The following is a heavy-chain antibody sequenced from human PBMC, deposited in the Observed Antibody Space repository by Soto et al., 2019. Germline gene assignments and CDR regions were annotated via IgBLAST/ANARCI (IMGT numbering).Heavy chain of an antibody. CDR3: ARVRAAIAPSYYYYGMDV. D-gene: IGHD2-2*02. CDR1: GGTFSSDA. V-gene: IGHV1-69*13. CDR2: IIPIFGTA. J-gene: IGHJ6*02. Sequence: SVKVSCKASGGTFSSDAISWVRQAPGQGLEWMGGIIPIFGTANYAQKFQGRVTITADESTSTAYMELSSLRSEDTAVYYCARVRAAIAPSYYYYGMDVWGQGTTVTVSS.